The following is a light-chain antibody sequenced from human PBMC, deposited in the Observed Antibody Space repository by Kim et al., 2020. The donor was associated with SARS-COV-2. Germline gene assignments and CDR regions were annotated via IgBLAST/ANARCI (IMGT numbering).Light chain of an antibody. V-gene: IGLV3-19*01. CDR1: SLRRYY. CDR2: GKN. Sequence: ALGQKVRITCQGDSLRRYYASWYQQKPGQAPVLVIYGKNNWPSGIPDRFSGSSSGNTASLTITGAQAEDEADYYCNSRDSSGNHYVFGTGTKVTVL. CDR3: NSRDSSGNHYV. J-gene: IGLJ1*01.